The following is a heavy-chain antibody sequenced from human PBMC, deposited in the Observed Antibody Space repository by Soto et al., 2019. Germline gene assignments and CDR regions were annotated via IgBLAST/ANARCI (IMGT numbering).Heavy chain of an antibody. Sequence: PSETLSLTCTVSGGSISSYYWSWIRQPPGKGLEWIGYIYYSGSTNYNPSLKSRVTISVDTSKNQFSLKLSSVTAADTAVYYCARGRRSAAAAFDYWGQGTLVTVSS. CDR1: GGSISSYY. CDR3: ARGRRSAAAAFDY. CDR2: IYYSGST. J-gene: IGHJ4*02. D-gene: IGHD6-13*01. V-gene: IGHV4-59*12.